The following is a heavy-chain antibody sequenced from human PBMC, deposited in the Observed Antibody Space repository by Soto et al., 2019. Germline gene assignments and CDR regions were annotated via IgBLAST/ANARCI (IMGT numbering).Heavy chain of an antibody. J-gene: IGHJ4*02. CDR2: IIPIFGTA. CDR3: ACLTWIQLWSYFDY. D-gene: IGHD5-18*01. CDR1: GGTFSSYA. Sequence: SVKVSCKASGGTFSSYAISWVRQAPGQGLEWMGGIIPIFGTANYAQKFQGRVTITADESTSTAYMELSSLRSEDTAVYYCACLTWIQLWSYFDYWGQGTLVTVSS. V-gene: IGHV1-69*13.